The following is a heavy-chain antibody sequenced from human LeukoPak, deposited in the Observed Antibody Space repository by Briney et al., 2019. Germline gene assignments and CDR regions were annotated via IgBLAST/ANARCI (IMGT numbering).Heavy chain of an antibody. D-gene: IGHD6-19*01. J-gene: IGHJ5*02. CDR2: IYYSGST. V-gene: IGHV4-59*01. Sequence: PSETLSLTCTVSGGSIGNYYWNWIRQPPGKGLEWIGYIYYSGSTNYNPSLKSRVTISVDTSKNQFSLKLSSVTAADTAVYYCAREPPLYSSGWSGQFDPWGQGTLVTVSS. CDR3: AREPPLYSSGWSGQFDP. CDR1: GGSIGNYY.